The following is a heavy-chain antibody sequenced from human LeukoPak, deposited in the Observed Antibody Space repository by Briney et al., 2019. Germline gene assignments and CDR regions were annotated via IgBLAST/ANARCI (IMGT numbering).Heavy chain of an antibody. J-gene: IGHJ4*02. CDR1: GFTFDDYA. V-gene: IGHV3-9*03. CDR2: ISWNSGSI. D-gene: IGHD4-17*01. CDR3: ARDTGTTVTTYFDY. Sequence: SGGSLRLSCAASGFTFDDYAMHWVRQAPGKGLEWVSGISWNSGSIGYADSVKGRFTISRDNAKNSLYLQMNSLRAEDMALYYCARDTGTTVTTYFDYWGQGTLVTVSS.